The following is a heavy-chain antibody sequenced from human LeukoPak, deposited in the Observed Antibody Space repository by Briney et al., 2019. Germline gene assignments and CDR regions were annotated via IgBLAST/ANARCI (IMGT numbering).Heavy chain of an antibody. J-gene: IGHJ4*02. CDR2: IRYDGSNK. CDR1: GFTFSSYG. D-gene: IGHD3-22*01. CDR3: ARSSHLYYDSSDDFDY. V-gene: IGHV3-30*02. Sequence: GGSLRLSCAASGFTFSSYGMHWVRQAPGKGLEWVAFIRYDGSNKYYADSVKGRFTISRDNSKNTLYLQMNSLRAEDTAVYYCARSSHLYYDSSDDFDYWGQGTLVTVSS.